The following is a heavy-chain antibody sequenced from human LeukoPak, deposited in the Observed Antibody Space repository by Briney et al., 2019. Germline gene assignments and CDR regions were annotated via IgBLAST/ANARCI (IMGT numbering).Heavy chain of an antibody. V-gene: IGHV4-59*01. CDR1: GGSISSYY. CDR3: ARKGIAAAVGAFDI. Sequence: SETLSRTCTVSGGSISSYYWSWIRQPPGKGLEWIGYIYYSRSTNYNPSLKSRVTISVDTSKNQFSLKLSSVTAADTAVYYCARKGIAAAVGAFDIWGQGTMVTVSS. D-gene: IGHD6-13*01. CDR2: IYYSRST. J-gene: IGHJ3*02.